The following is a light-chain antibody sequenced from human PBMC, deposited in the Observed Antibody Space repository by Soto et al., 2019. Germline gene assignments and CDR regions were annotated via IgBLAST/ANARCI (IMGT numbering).Light chain of an antibody. V-gene: IGKV3-20*01. CDR3: QQYVTSPRT. J-gene: IGKJ1*01. Sequence: EVVLTQYPGTLSLSPVERATLSCRASQSVSSTYLAWYQQKPGQAPRLLIYGASSRATGIPDRFSGSGAGTDFTLTITRLEPEDFAVYYWQQYVTSPRTFGQGTKVEIK. CDR1: QSVSSTY. CDR2: GAS.